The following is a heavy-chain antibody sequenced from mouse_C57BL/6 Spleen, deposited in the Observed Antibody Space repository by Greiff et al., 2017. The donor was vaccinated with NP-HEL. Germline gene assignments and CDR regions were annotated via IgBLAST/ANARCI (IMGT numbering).Heavy chain of an antibody. V-gene: IGHV1-76*01. Sequence: VQLQQSGAELVRPGASVKLSCKASGYTFTDYYINWVKQRPGQGLEWIARIYPGSGNTYYNEKFKGKATLTAEKSSSTAYMQLSSLTSEDSAVYFCARYGGSSYDWYVDVWGTGTTVTVSS. CDR3: ARYGGSSYDWYVDV. D-gene: IGHD1-1*01. J-gene: IGHJ1*03. CDR2: IYPGSGNT. CDR1: GYTFTDYY.